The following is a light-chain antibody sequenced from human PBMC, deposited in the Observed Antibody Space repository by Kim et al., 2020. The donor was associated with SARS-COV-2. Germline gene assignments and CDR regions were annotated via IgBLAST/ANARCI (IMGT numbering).Light chain of an antibody. CDR2: GAT. Sequence: CPGDRATLYGRASQSVSSGFLSWYQHKPGQAPRLLIYGATSRATGITDRFSGSGSGTDFTLTISRLEPEDFAVYYCQQYDSSPRTFGQGTKVDIK. CDR1: QSVSSGF. V-gene: IGKV3-20*01. CDR3: QQYDSSPRT. J-gene: IGKJ1*01.